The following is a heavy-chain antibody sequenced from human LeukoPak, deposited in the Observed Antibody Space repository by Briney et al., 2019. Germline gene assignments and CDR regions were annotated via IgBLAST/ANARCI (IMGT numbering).Heavy chain of an antibody. CDR1: GGTFSSSS. V-gene: IGHV1-69*13. D-gene: IGHD4-17*01. Sequence: GASVKVSCKASGGTFSSSSISWVRQAPGQGLEWMGGIIPIFGTANYAQKFQGRVTITADESTRTAYMKLSSLRSEDTAVYYCASSYGDYLDAFDIWGQGTMVTVSS. CDR3: ASSYGDYLDAFDI. J-gene: IGHJ3*02. CDR2: IIPIFGTA.